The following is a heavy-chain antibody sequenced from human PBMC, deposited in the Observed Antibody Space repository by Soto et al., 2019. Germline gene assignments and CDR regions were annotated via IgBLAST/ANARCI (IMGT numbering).Heavy chain of an antibody. D-gene: IGHD5-18*01. CDR1: GVSIKSGGYY. CDR2: IHYTGST. CDR3: ARGLDGGYNYAYDN. V-gene: IGHV4-31*03. Sequence: QLPLPASRPGLVKPALTLSLTCSDSGVSIKSGGYYWTWIRQRPGKGLEWIAYIHYTGSTNYNPSLKSRLTVSLDTSKTLFSLNLKSVTAADTAVYFCARGLDGGYNYAYDNWGQGTLVTFSS. J-gene: IGHJ4*02.